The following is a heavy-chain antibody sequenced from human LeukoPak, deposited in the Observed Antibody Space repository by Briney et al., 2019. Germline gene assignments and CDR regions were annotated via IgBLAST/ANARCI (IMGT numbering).Heavy chain of an antibody. V-gene: IGHV4-39*01. Sequence: SETLSLTCTVSGGSISSSSYYWGWIRQPPGKGLEWIGSIYYSGSTYYNPSLKSRVTISVDTSKNQFSLKLSSMTAADTAVYYCAVERYCSGGSCYGDAFDIWGQGTMVTVSS. D-gene: IGHD2-15*01. J-gene: IGHJ3*02. CDR1: GGSISSSSYY. CDR3: AVERYCSGGSCYGDAFDI. CDR2: IYYSGST.